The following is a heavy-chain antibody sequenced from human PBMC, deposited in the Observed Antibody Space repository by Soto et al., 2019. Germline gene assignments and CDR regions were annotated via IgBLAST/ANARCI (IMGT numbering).Heavy chain of an antibody. Sequence: QLHLVQSGAVVKKPGASVTVSCSASGYPVTAYYMHWVRQAPGRGLEWMGGINPATGAAKYTQTFQSRVTMTWDASTSTVFRELSGLTSADTAVFYCARGGGVGVAGSAAFDMWGQGTLVTVSS. D-gene: IGHD3-3*01. CDR3: ARGGGVGVAGSAAFDM. J-gene: IGHJ3*02. CDR1: GYPVTAYY. V-gene: IGHV1-2*02. CDR2: INPATGAA.